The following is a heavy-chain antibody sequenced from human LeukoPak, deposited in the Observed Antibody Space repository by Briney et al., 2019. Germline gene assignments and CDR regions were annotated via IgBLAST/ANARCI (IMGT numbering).Heavy chain of an antibody. Sequence: PAGSLRLSSAVSGFTFDSSGMSWVRQPPGNGPEWVAGVNGNGSRTAYADSVKGPFTISRDNAKNSLYLQMNSLRVEGTALYFCARSCAVCPSPLAHYYMDVWGKGTAVTVS. CDR2: VNGNGSRT. CDR1: GFTFDSSG. D-gene: IGHD3-16*01. J-gene: IGHJ6*03. CDR3: ARSCAVCPSPLAHYYMDV. V-gene: IGHV3-20*03.